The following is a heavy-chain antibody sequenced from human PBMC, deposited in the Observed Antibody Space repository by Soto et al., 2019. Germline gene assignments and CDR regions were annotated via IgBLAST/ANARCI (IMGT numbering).Heavy chain of an antibody. J-gene: IGHJ6*02. Sequence: QVQLVESGGGVVQPGRSLRLSCAASGFTFSSYGMHWVRQAPGKGLEWVAVISYDGSNKYYADSVKGRFTISRDNSKNTLYLQMNSLRAEDTAVYYCAKDREYSWYGMDVWGQGTTVTVSS. CDR3: AKDREYSWYGMDV. CDR1: GFTFSSYG. D-gene: IGHD6-6*01. V-gene: IGHV3-30*18. CDR2: ISYDGSNK.